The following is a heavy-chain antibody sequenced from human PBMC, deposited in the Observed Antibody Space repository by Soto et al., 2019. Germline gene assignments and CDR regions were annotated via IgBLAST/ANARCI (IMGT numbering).Heavy chain of an antibody. CDR2: ITHNNGAT. CDR3: AKATRESYTDYYNYGMDV. CDR1: GFNFANLG. J-gene: IGHJ6*02. Sequence: GGSLRLSCAASGFNFANLGMSWVRQAPGKGLQWVASITHNNGATYYADSVKGRFSVSRDNSRNVMYLQMKGLGVDDTAVYFCAKATRESYTDYYNYGMDVWGQGTTVTVSS. V-gene: IGHV3-23*01. D-gene: IGHD3-16*01.